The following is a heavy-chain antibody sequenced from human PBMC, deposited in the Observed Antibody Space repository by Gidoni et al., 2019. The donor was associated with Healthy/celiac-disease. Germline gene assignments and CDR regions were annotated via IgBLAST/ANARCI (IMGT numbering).Heavy chain of an antibody. J-gene: IGHJ3*02. CDR3: ARQEGATGGGYDAFDI. CDR1: GYSFNSYL. V-gene: IGHV5-51*01. Sequence: EVQLVQSGAEVKKPGESLKISCKGSGYSFNSYLIGWVRQMPGKGLEWMGIIYPGDSDTRYSPSFQGQVTISADKSISTAYLQWSSLKASDTAMYYCARQEGATGGGYDAFDIWGQGTMVTVSS. D-gene: IGHD1-26*01. CDR2: IYPGDSDT.